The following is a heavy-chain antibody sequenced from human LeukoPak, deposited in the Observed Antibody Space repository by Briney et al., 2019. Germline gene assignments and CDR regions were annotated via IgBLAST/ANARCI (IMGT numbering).Heavy chain of an antibody. CDR1: GFTASSNY. V-gene: IGHV3-66*02. CDR2: IYSGGST. J-gene: IGHJ4*02. Sequence: GGSLRLSCAASGFTASSNYMSWVRQAPGKGLEWVSVIYSGGSTYYADSVKGRFTISRDNSKNTLYLQMNSLRAEDTAVYYCARDVSSSSGNYFDYWGQGTLVTVSS. CDR3: ARDVSSSSGNYFDY. D-gene: IGHD6-6*01.